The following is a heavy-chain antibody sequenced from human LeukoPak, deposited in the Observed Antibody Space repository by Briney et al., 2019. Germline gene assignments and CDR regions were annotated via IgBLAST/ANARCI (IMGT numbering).Heavy chain of an antibody. CDR1: GGSINSGSYY. J-gene: IGHJ4*02. D-gene: IGHD2-2*02. V-gene: IGHV4-61*09. CDR2: IYTTGST. Sequence: PSQTLSLTCTVSGGSINSGSYYWSWIRQSAGKGLEWIGHIYTTGSTNCNPSLKSRVTISLDTSKNQFSLKLNSVTAADTAVYYCARCTGTSCYNFDYGGQGPLVTVSS. CDR3: ARCTGTSCYNFDY.